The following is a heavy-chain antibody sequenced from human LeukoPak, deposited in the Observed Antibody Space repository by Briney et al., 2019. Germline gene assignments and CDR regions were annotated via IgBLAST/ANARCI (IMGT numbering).Heavy chain of an antibody. J-gene: IGHJ3*02. Sequence: GGSLRLSCGASGFTFSSYAMSWVRQVPGKGLEWVSTILSGSGGTYYTDSVQGRFTISRDNSKNTLYLQVNSLRAEDTAVYYCAKGGGRPLGDAFDIWGQGTVVTVSS. D-gene: IGHD7-27*01. V-gene: IGHV3-23*01. CDR1: GFTFSSYA. CDR2: ILSGSGGT. CDR3: AKGGGRPLGDAFDI.